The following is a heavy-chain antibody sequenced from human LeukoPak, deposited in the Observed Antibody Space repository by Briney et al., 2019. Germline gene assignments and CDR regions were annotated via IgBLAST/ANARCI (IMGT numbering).Heavy chain of an antibody. CDR2: ISWNSGST. J-gene: IGHJ4*02. V-gene: IGHV3-23*01. Sequence: PGGSLRLSCAASGFTFDDYAMHWVRQAPGKGLEWVSGISWNSGSTYYADSVKGRFTISRDNSKNTLYLQMNSLRAEDTAVYYCAKKGDIVVVPAALIDYWGQGTLVTVSS. CDR3: AKKGDIVVVPAALIDY. CDR1: GFTFDDYA. D-gene: IGHD2-2*01.